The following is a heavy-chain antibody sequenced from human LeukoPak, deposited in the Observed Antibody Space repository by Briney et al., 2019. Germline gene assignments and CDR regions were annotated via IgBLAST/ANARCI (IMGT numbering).Heavy chain of an antibody. CDR3: AKDASSRVYFMDV. J-gene: IGHJ6*04. CDR2: IKEDGSEK. D-gene: IGHD6-13*01. Sequence: GGSLRLSCAASGFSFSSYSMKWVRQAPGKGLEWVANIKEDGSEKYYVDSVKGRFTISRDNAKNSLYLQMNSLRAEDMALYYCAKDASSRVYFMDVWGKGTTVTVSS. CDR1: GFSFSSYS. V-gene: IGHV3-7*03.